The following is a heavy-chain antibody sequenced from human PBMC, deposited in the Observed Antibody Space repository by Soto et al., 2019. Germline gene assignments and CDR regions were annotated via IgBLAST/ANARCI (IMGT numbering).Heavy chain of an antibody. CDR1: GFTFSSYW. CDR3: ARGGDYYYGMDV. CDR2: INSDGSST. Sequence: EVQLVESGGGLVQPGGSLRLSCAASGFTFSSYWMHWVRQDPGKGLVWVSRINSDGSSTSYADSVKGRFTISRDNAKNTLYLQMNSLRAEDTAVYYCARGGDYYYGMDVWGQGTTVTVSS. J-gene: IGHJ6*02. V-gene: IGHV3-74*01. D-gene: IGHD3-16*01.